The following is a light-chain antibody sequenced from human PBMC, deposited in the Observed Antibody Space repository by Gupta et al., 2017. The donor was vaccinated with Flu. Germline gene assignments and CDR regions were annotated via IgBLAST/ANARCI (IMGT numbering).Light chain of an antibody. Sequence: DIPMTQSPYTLSAAIGDRVNITCRASQSINTWLSWYQQKPRKAHKLLIYKASNLVSVVPSRFSGSGSGSEFTLTISRLQPDDFATYYRQQYKIYWIFGHGTKVEIK. J-gene: IGKJ1*01. CDR1: QSINTW. V-gene: IGKV1-5*03. CDR2: KAS. CDR3: QQYKIYWI.